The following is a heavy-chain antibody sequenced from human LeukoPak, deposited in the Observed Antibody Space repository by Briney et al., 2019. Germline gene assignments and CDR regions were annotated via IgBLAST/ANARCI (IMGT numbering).Heavy chain of an antibody. D-gene: IGHD6-13*01. CDR1: GFTFGSRP. V-gene: IGHV3-23*01. CDR2: FSVNDDTL. J-gene: IGHJ6*02. CDR3: AKGSQRLVVVMGI. Sequence: PGGSLRLSCVASGFTFGSRPMSWVRQAPGKGLEWDSAFSVNDDTLRYAESVKGRFTISRDTSKNTLYLQMNNLSAEDTALYYCAKGSQRLVVVMGIWGQGTTVTVSS.